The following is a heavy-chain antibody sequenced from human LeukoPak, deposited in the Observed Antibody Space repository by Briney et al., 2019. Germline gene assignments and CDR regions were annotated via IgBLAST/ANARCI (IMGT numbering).Heavy chain of an antibody. V-gene: IGHV4-34*01. CDR1: GGSFSGYY. CDR3: ARAWGILRGWFDP. D-gene: IGHD3-16*01. Sequence: PSETLSLTCGVYGGSFSGYYWSWIRQPPGKGLEWIGEINQRGSTNYNPSLKSRVTISIDTSNNHFSLNLTSVTAADTAIYYCARAWGILRGWFDPWGQGTLVTVSS. J-gene: IGHJ5*02. CDR2: INQRGST.